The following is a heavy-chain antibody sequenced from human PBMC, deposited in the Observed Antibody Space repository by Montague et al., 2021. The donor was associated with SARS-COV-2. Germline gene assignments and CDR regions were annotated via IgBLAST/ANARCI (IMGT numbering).Heavy chain of an antibody. CDR3: ARGRRRYNWRDETSYYYGMDV. CDR1: GGSLSGYY. Sequence: SETLSLTCAVYGGSLSGYYWSWIRQPPGKGLEWIGEINHGGSTNYNPSLESRVTISPDTSKNQFSLKLSSVTAADTAVYYCARGRRRYNWRDETSYYYGMDVWGQGTTVTVSS. V-gene: IGHV4-34*01. D-gene: IGHD1-20*01. CDR2: INHGGST. J-gene: IGHJ6*02.